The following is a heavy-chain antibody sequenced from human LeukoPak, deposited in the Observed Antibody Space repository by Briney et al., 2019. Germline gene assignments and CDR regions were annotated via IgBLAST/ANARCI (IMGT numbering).Heavy chain of an antibody. D-gene: IGHD3-3*01. CDR2: INPNSGGT. CDR3: ARDFTIFGVVNGPYN. Sequence: GASVKVSCKASGYTFTGYYMHWVRQAPGQGLEWMGWINPNSGGTNYAQKFQGRVTMTRDTSISTAYMELSRLRSDDTAVYYCARDFTIFGVVNGPYNWGQGTLVTVSS. CDR1: GYTFTGYY. J-gene: IGHJ4*02. V-gene: IGHV1-2*02.